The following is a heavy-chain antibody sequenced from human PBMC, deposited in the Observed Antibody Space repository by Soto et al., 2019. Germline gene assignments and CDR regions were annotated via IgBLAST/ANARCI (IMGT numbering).Heavy chain of an antibody. J-gene: IGHJ6*02. CDR3: ARVHGDTAMVSSYYYYYGMDV. D-gene: IGHD5-18*01. Sequence: QVQLVQSGAEVKKPGSSVKVSCKASGGTFSSYAISWVRQAPGQGLEWMGGIIPIFGTANYAQKFQGRVTITADESTSTAYMELSSLRSEDTAVYYCARVHGDTAMVSSYYYYYGMDVWGQGTTVTVSS. CDR2: IIPIFGTA. CDR1: GGTFSSYA. V-gene: IGHV1-69*01.